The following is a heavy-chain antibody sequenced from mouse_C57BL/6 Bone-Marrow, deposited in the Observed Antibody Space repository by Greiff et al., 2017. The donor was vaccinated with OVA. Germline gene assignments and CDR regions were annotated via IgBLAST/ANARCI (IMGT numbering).Heavy chain of an antibody. Sequence: QVQLQQSGAELVRPGTSVKLSCTASGFTFTDYYIGWVQQRPGHGLAWIGDIYPGGGYTKYTATFKGKATLTAATSSSTAYMQFSSLTSEDSASDDCASSRGYDYDDCWYFDVWGTGTTGTVSS. CDR3: ASSRGYDYDDCWYFDV. CDR2: IYPGGGYT. D-gene: IGHD2-4*01. J-gene: IGHJ1*03. CDR1: GFTFTDYY. V-gene: IGHV1-63*01.